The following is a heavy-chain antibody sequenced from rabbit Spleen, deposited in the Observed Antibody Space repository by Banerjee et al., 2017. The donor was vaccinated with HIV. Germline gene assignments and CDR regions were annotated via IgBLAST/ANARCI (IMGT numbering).Heavy chain of an antibody. V-gene: IGHV1S45*01. CDR2: IYAGSTGTT. CDR1: GFSFNSGYD. J-gene: IGHJ4*01. Sequence: QEQLVESGGGLVQPGGSLKLSCTASGFSFNSGYDMCWVRQAPGKGLEWIACIYAGSTGTTYYANWAKGRFTISKTSSTTVTLQMASLTAADTATYFCAGDLGVIVYRFSLWGQGTLVTVS. D-gene: IGHD6-1*01. CDR3: AGDLGVIVYRFSL.